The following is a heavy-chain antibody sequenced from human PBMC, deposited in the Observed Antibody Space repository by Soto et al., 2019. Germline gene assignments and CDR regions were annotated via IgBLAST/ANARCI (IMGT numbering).Heavy chain of an antibody. Sequence: SETLSLTCTVSGGSISSYYWSWIRQPAGKGLEWIGRIYTSWSTNYNPSLKSRVTMSVDTSQNQFSLKLSAVTAADTAGYYCARSCSSNSCYDVFDYWGQGTLVTVSS. V-gene: IGHV4-4*07. D-gene: IGHD2-2*01. CDR2: IYTSWST. CDR3: ARSCSSNSCYDVFDY. CDR1: GGSISSYY. J-gene: IGHJ4*02.